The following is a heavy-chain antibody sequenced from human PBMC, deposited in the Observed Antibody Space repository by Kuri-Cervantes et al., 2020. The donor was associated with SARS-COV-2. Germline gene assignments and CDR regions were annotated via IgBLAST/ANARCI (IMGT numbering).Heavy chain of an antibody. J-gene: IGHJ4*02. Sequence: ASVKVSCKASGYTFSSYGISWVRQAPGQGLEWMGWISTYNGNTNYAQKLQGRVTMTTDTSTSTVYMDLRSLRSDDTAVYYCARAAEDSSGYYYGVYDYWGQGTLVTVSS. CDR1: GYTFSSYG. V-gene: IGHV1-18*01. CDR2: ISTYNGNT. D-gene: IGHD3-22*01. CDR3: ARAAEDSSGYYYGVYDY.